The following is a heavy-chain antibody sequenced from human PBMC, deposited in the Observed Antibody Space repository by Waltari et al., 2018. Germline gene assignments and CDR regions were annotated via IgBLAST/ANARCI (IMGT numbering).Heavy chain of an antibody. CDR1: GFTFSSYS. D-gene: IGHD6-19*01. V-gene: IGHV3-21*01. CDR3: ARDGTPIAVAGTRTDY. Sequence: EVQLVESGGGLVKPGGSLRLSCAASGFTFSSYSMNWVRPAPGKGLEWVSSISSSSSYIYYADSVKGRFTISRDNAKNSLYLQMNSLRAEDTAVYYCARDGTPIAVAGTRTDYWGQGTLVTVSS. J-gene: IGHJ4*02. CDR2: ISSSSSYI.